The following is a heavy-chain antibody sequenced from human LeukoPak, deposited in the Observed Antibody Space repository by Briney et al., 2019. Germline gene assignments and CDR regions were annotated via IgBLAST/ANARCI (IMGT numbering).Heavy chain of an antibody. J-gene: IGHJ4*02. Sequence: ASVKVSCKASGYTFNAYAINWVRQAPGQGLEWMGWIHTSTGGPAYAQGFTGRFVFSLDTSVTTAYLQINSLKAEDTAVYYCARERYICRGGSCYFDYWGQGTLVTVSS. CDR2: IHTSTGGP. CDR3: ARERYICRGGSCYFDY. D-gene: IGHD2-15*01. V-gene: IGHV7-4-1*02. CDR1: GYTFNAYA.